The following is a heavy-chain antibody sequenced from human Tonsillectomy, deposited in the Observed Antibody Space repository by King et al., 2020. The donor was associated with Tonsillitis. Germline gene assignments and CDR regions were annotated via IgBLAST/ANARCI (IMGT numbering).Heavy chain of an antibody. CDR3: AKGRGPYSSGPICY. CDR2: ISWNFGSI. J-gene: IGHJ4*02. V-gene: IGHV3-9*01. D-gene: IGHD6-19*01. CDR1: GFTFDDYA. Sequence: VQLVESGGGLVQPGRSLRLSCAASGFTFDDYAMHWVRQAPGKGLEWVSGISWNFGSIGYADSVKGRFTISRDNAKNSLYLQMDSLRAEDTALYYCAKGRGPYSSGPICYCGQGALVTVSS.